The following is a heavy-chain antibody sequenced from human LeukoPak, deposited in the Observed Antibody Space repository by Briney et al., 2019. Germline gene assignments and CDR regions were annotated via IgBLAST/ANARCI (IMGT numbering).Heavy chain of an antibody. V-gene: IGHV3-48*04. D-gene: IGHD4-17*01. CDR2: ISSSSSTI. J-gene: IGHJ6*03. CDR3: ARSKGDYRLYYYYYYMDV. CDR1: GFTFSSYS. Sequence: PGGSLRLSCAASGFTFSSYSMNWVRQAPGKGLEWVSYISSSSSTIYYADSVKGRFTISRDNAKNSLYLQMNSLRAEDTAVYYCARSKGDYRLYYYYYYMDVWGKGTTVTVSS.